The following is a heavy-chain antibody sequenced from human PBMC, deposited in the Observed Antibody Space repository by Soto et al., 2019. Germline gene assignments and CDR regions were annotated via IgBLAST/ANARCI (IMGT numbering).Heavy chain of an antibody. CDR3: ARDHLRQAEQLIPVPGSSTGAFDI. CDR1: GYTFTGYY. D-gene: IGHD6-6*01. V-gene: IGHV1-2*04. Sequence: QVQLVQSGAEVKKPGASVKVSCKASGYTFTGYYMHWVRQAPGQGLEWMGWINPNSGGTNYAQKFQGWVTMTRDPSISTAYMELSRLRSDDTAVYYCARDHLRQAEQLIPVPGSSTGAFDIWGQGTMVTVSS. J-gene: IGHJ3*02. CDR2: INPNSGGT.